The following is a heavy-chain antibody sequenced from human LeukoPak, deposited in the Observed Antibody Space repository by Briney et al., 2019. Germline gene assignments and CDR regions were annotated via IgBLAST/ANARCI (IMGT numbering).Heavy chain of an antibody. CDR2: IYYSGST. CDR3: ARMKGLRYSSGYYYYGMDV. D-gene: IGHD3-9*01. J-gene: IGHJ6*02. V-gene: IGHV4-59*01. Sequence: SETLSLTCTVSGGSISRYYWSWIRQPPGKGLEWIGYIYYSGSTNYNPSLKSRVTISVDTSKNQFSLKLSSVTAADTAVYYCARMKGLRYSSGYYYYGMDVWGQGTTVTVSS. CDR1: GGSISRYY.